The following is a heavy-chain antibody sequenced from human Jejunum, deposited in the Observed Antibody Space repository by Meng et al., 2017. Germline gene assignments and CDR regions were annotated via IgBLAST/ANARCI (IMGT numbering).Heavy chain of an antibody. CDR3: AHRIAYSSDYNVGWFDP. J-gene: IGHJ5*02. V-gene: IGHV2-5*02. CDR2: IYWDDDK. D-gene: IGHD6-25*01. Sequence: QITLKESGLTQVKPTETLTLTCTFSGFSLRTRTVGVGWLRQPPGKALECLALIYWDDDKRYNPSLKNRLSITKDTSENQVVLTMTNMDPADTATYYCAHRIAYSSDYNVGWFDPWGPGFLVTVSS. CDR1: GFSLRTRTVG.